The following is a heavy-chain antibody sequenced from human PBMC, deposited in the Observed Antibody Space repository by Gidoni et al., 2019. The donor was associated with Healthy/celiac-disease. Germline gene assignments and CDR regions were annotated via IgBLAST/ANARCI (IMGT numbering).Heavy chain of an antibody. V-gene: IGHV3-48*02. CDR3: ARGGSRSWYRHYFDY. CDR2: ISSSSSTI. D-gene: IGHD6-13*01. J-gene: IGHJ4*02. Sequence: EVQLVESGGGLVQPGGSLRLSCAASGFTFSSYSMNWVRQAPGKGLEWISYISSSSSTIYYADSVKGRFTISRDNAKNSLYLQMNSLRDEDTAVYYCARGGSRSWYRHYFDYWGQGTLVTVSS. CDR1: GFTFSSYS.